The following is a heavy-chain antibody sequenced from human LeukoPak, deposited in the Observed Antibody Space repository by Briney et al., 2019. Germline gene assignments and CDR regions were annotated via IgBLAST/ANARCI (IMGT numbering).Heavy chain of an antibody. J-gene: IGHJ3*01. Sequence: GGSLRLSCAASGCTFSGHWMSWVRQPPAKGLEWVAHMNGDGSQIYYMDFVKGRFTISRENAKNSLYLKMNGLRAEDTAVYYCVAWGNSGNSWGQGTMVIVSS. V-gene: IGHV3-7*01. CDR3: VAWGNSGNS. CDR2: MNGDGSQI. D-gene: IGHD1-26*01. CDR1: GCTFSGHW.